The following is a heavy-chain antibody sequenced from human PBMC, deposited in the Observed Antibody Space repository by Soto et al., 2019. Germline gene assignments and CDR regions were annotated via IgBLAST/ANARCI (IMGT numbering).Heavy chain of an antibody. J-gene: IGHJ5*02. Sequence: SETLSLTCTVSGGSISSSSYYWGWIRQPPGKGLEWIGSIYYCGSTYYNPSLKSRVTISVDTSKNQFSLKLSSVTAADTAVYYCARGDSSGYPLAWFDPWGQGTLVTVSS. CDR1: GGSISSSSYY. D-gene: IGHD3-22*01. V-gene: IGHV4-39*01. CDR3: ARGDSSGYPLAWFDP. CDR2: IYYCGST.